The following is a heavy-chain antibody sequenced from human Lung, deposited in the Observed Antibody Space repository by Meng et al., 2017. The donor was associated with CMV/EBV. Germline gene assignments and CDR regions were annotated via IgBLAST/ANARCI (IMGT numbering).Heavy chain of an antibody. V-gene: IGHV1-18*01. J-gene: IGHJ4*02. CDR1: GYTFNSFG. Sequence: ASXXVSXKTSGYTFNSFGISWVRQAPGQGLEWLGWISPYTGNTFYAQNLQGRVTLTTDSSTSTAYKELRSVTTDDTAVYYCWRDLRLVPSAAQEFWGQGTXVTVSS. CDR3: WRDLRLVPSAAQEF. CDR2: ISPYTGNT. D-gene: IGHD2-2*01.